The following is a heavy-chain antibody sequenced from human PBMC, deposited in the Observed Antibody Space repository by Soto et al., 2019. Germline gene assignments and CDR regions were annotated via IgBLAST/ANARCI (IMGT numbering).Heavy chain of an antibody. J-gene: IGHJ6*02. CDR1: GFTFSSYT. V-gene: IGHV3-30-3*01. D-gene: IGHD1-26*01. Sequence: GGSLRLSCAASGFTFSSYTMHRVRQAPGKGLEWVAVISYDGSNKYYADSVKGRFTISRDNSKNTLYLQMNSLRAEDTAVYYCANSWSYGVGVYYYGMDVWGHGTTVPSSS. CDR3: ANSWSYGVGVYYYGMDV. CDR2: ISYDGSNK.